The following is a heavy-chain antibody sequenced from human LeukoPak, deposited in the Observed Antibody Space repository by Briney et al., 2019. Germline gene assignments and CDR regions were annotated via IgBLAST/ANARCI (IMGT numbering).Heavy chain of an antibody. V-gene: IGHV3-23*01. J-gene: IGHJ4*02. CDR1: GFTFSNYA. Sequence: PGGSLRLSCAASGFTFSNYAMSWVRQAPGMGLEWVSDISGSGGDTYYADSVKGRFTISRDNSKNTLYLQMNSLRAEDTAVYYCANLVASWGQGTLVTVSS. CDR3: ANLVAS. CDR2: ISGSGGDT. D-gene: IGHD2-8*02.